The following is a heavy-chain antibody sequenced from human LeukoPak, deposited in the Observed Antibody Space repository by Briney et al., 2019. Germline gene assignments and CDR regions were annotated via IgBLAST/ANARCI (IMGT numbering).Heavy chain of an antibody. D-gene: IGHD2-15*01. V-gene: IGHV4-4*07. CDR2: IYTSGST. Sequence: SETLSLTCTVSGGSISSYYWSWIRQPAGKGLEWIGRIYTSGSTNYNPSLKSRVAISVDTSKNQFSLKLSSVTAADTAVYYCAREAIVDGYFDYWGQGTLVTVSS. J-gene: IGHJ4*02. CDR3: AREAIVDGYFDY. CDR1: GGSISSYY.